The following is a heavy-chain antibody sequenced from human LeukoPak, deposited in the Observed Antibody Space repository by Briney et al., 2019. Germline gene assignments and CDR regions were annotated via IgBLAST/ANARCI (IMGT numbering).Heavy chain of an antibody. CDR3: ANGYCSSTSCSSLGVW. CDR2: ISGSGGST. D-gene: IGHD2-2*03. V-gene: IGHV3-23*01. Sequence: GGSLRLSCAASGFTFSSYAMSWVRQAPGKGLEWVSAISGSGGSTYYADSVKGRFTISRDNSKNTLHLQMNSLRAGDTAVYYCANGYCSSTSCSSLGVWWGQGTLVTVSS. J-gene: IGHJ4*02. CDR1: GFTFSSYA.